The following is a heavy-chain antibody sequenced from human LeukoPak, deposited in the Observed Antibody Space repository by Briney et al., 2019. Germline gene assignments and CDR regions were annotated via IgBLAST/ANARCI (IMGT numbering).Heavy chain of an antibody. CDR2: IYTSGST. D-gene: IGHD4-23*01. J-gene: IGHJ4*02. CDR3: ARHIYGGQYFDY. V-gene: IGHV4-4*09. CDR1: GGSISSYY. Sequence: SETLSLTCTVSGGSISSYYWSWIRQPPGKGLEWIGYIYTSGSTNYNPSLKSRVTISVDTPKNQFSLKLSSVTAADTAVYYCARHIYGGQYFDYWGQGTLVTVSS.